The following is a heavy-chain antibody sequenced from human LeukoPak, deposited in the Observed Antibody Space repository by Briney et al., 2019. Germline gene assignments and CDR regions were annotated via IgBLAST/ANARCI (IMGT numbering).Heavy chain of an antibody. CDR1: GGSISSYY. CDR3: ARAYYDFWSGYPIEYYYYYMDV. V-gene: IGHV4-59*01. CDR2: IYYSGST. Sequence: SETLSLTCTVSGGSISSYYWSWIRQPPGKGLEWIGYIYYSGSTNYNPSLKSRVTISVDTSKNQFSLKLSSVTAAHTAVYYCARAYYDFWSGYPIEYYYYYMDVWGKGTTVTVSS. J-gene: IGHJ6*03. D-gene: IGHD3-3*01.